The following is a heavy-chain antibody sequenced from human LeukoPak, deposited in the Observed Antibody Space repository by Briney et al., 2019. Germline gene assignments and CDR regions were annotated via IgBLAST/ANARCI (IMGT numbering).Heavy chain of an antibody. V-gene: IGHV1-2*02. CDR1: GYTFTGSY. Sequence: GASVKVSCKASGYTFTGSYIHWVRQAPGQGLEWMGWINPNSGGTSSAQKFQGRVTMTGDTSVSTAYMELSRLRSDDTALYYCARETGYCSGGRCYFIYWGQGTLVTVSS. CDR3: ARETGYCSGGRCYFIY. J-gene: IGHJ4*02. CDR2: INPNSGGT. D-gene: IGHD2-15*01.